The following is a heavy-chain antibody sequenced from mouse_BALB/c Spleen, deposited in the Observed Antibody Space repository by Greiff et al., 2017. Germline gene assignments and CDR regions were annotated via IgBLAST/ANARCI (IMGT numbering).Heavy chain of an antibody. CDR2: ILPGSGST. Sequence: QVQLKESGAELMKPGASVKISCKATGYTFSSYWIEWVKQRPGHGLEWIGEILPGSGSTNYNEKFKGKATFTADTSSNTAYMQLSSLTSEDSAVYYCAGGGNSYAMDYWGQGTSVTVSS. J-gene: IGHJ4*01. CDR1: GYTFSSYW. D-gene: IGHD2-1*01. CDR3: AGGGNSYAMDY. V-gene: IGHV1-9*01.